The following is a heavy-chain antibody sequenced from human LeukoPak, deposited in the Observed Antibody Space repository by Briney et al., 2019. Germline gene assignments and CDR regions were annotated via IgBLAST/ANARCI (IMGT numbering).Heavy chain of an antibody. CDR3: ARDHYYDSSGYYPYDAFDI. V-gene: IGHV3-48*02. CDR2: ISSSSSTI. CDR1: GFTFSSYS. Sequence: PGGSLRLSCAASGFTFSSYSMNWVRQAPGKGLEWVSYISSSSSTIYYADSVKGRFTISRDNAKNSLYLQMNSLRDEDTAVYYCARDHYYDSSGYYPYDAFDIWGQGTMVTVSS. D-gene: IGHD3-22*01. J-gene: IGHJ3*02.